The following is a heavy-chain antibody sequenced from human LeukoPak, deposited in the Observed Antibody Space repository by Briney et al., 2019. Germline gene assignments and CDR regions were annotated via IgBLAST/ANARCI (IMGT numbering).Heavy chain of an antibody. V-gene: IGHV4-34*01. CDR3: ARGVSCSSTCCYPIRRNYYYYYYMDV. CDR2: INHSGST. CDR1: GESFSGYF. J-gene: IGHJ6*03. D-gene: IGHD2-2*01. Sequence: SETLSLTCAVSGESFSGYFWTWIRQPPGKGLEWIGEINHSGSTNYNPSLKSRVTISVDTSKNQFSLKLSSVTAADTAVYYCARGVSCSSTCCYPIRRNYYYYYYMDVWGKGTTVTVSS.